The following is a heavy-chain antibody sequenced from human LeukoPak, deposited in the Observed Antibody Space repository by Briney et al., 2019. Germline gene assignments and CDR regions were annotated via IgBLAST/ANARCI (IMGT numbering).Heavy chain of an antibody. CDR1: GFTFSSYE. J-gene: IGHJ3*02. Sequence: GVLRLSCAASGFTFSSYEMSWVRQAPGKGLEWVSYIATSGSAIYYADSVKGRFTISRDNARNSLYLQMNSLRAEDMAVYYCVRGGYCSSTICYWCNAFDMWGQGTMVTVSS. D-gene: IGHD2-2*01. CDR3: VRGGYCSSTICYWCNAFDM. CDR2: IATSGSAI. V-gene: IGHV3-48*03.